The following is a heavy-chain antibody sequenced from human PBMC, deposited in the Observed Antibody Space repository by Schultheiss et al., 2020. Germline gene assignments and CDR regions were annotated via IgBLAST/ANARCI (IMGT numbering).Heavy chain of an antibody. Sequence: GGSLRLSCAASGFTFSSYGMHWVRQAPGKGLEWVAVISYDGSNKYYADSVKGRFTISRDNSKNTLYLQMNSLRAEDTAVYYCARARSSRITIFGVVPHFDCWGQGTLVTVSS. CDR3: ARARSSRITIFGVVPHFDC. V-gene: IGHV3-30*19. D-gene: IGHD3-3*01. CDR1: GFTFSSYG. J-gene: IGHJ4*02. CDR2: ISYDGSNK.